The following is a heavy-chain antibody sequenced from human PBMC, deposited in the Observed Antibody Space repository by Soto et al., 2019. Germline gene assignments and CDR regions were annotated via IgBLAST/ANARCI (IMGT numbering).Heavy chain of an antibody. J-gene: IGHJ5*02. D-gene: IGHD2-15*01. V-gene: IGHV4-39*01. CDR2: IYYSGST. Sequence: KSSETLSLTCTVSGGSISSSSYYWGWIRQPPGKGLEWIGSIYYSGSTYYNPSLKSRVTISVDTSKNQFSLKLSSVTAADTAVYYCAGLLRVVVAATHWFDPWGQGTLVTVSS. CDR1: GGSISSSSYY. CDR3: AGLLRVVVAATHWFDP.